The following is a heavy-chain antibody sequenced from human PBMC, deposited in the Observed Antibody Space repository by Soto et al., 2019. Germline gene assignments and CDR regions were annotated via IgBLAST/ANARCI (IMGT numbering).Heavy chain of an antibody. V-gene: IGHV4-59*12. CDR1: GGSISSYY. J-gene: IGHJ5*02. Sequence: SETLSLTCTVSGGSISSYYWSWIRQPPGKGLEWIGYIYYSGSTNYNPSLKSRVTISVDTSKNQFSLKLSSVTAADTAVYYCARGIVVVPAATNWFDPWGQGTLVTVSS. D-gene: IGHD2-2*01. CDR3: ARGIVVVPAATNWFDP. CDR2: IYYSGST.